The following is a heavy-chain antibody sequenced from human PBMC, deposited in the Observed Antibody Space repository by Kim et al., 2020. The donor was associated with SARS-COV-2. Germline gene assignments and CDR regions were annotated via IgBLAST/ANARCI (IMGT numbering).Heavy chain of an antibody. CDR3: ARDSGGPMVRGQGLFDY. V-gene: IGHV3-53*01. D-gene: IGHD3-10*01. CDR1: GFTVSSNY. CDR2: IYSGGST. J-gene: IGHJ4*02. Sequence: GGSLRLSCAASGFTVSSNYMSWVRQAPGKGLEWVSVIYSGGSTYYADSVKGRFTISRDNSKNTLYLQMNSLRAEDTAVYYCARDSGGPMVRGQGLFDYWGQGTLVTVSS.